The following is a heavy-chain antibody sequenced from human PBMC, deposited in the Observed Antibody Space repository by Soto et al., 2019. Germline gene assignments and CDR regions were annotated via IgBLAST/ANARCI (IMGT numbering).Heavy chain of an antibody. CDR1: GGSISSGGYY. CDR2: IYYSGST. V-gene: IGHV4-31*03. D-gene: IGHD6-6*01. J-gene: IGHJ6*02. Sequence: SETLSLTCTVSGGSISSGGYYWSWIRQHPGKGLEWIGYIYYSGSTYYNPSLKSRVTISVDTSKNQFSLKLSSVTAADTAVYYCASRPIAAGLPSYYYYYGMDIWRQGTTVTVSS. CDR3: ASRPIAAGLPSYYYYYGMDI.